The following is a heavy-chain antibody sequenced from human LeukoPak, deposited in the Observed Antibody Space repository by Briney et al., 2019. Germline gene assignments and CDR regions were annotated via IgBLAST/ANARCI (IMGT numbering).Heavy chain of an antibody. J-gene: IGHJ4*02. CDR1: GFTFSSYW. V-gene: IGHV3-7*04. CDR2: IKQDGSEK. D-gene: IGHD3-10*01. CDR3: ARVSFYYYGSGGYLDY. Sequence: PGGSLRLSCAASGFTFSSYWMSWVRQTPGKGLEWVANIKQDGSEKYYVDSVKGRFTISRDNAKNSLYLQMNSLRAEDTAVYYCARVSFYYYGSGGYLDYWGQGTLVTVSS.